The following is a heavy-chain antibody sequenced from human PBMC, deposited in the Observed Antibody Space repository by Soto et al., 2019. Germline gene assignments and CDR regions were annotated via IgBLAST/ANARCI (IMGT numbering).Heavy chain of an antibody. CDR3: ARGYGLLDY. CDR1: GFAVSSNY. V-gene: IGHV3-53*01. D-gene: IGHD2-21*02. CDR2: YYNDGRT. J-gene: IGHJ4*02. Sequence: EVQLVESGGGLIQPGGSLRLSCAASGFAVSSNYMNWVRQAPGKGLEWISVYYNDGRTYYADSVKGRFTISRFNPKNTLYRQMDSLRGEDTAVYYCARGYGLLDYWGQGTLVTVSS.